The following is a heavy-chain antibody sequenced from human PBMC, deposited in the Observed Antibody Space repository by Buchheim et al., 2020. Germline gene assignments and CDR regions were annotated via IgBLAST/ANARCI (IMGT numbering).Heavy chain of an antibody. D-gene: IGHD3-9*01. CDR2: MNPNSGNT. V-gene: IGHV1-8*01. Sequence: QVQLVQSGAEVKKPGASVKVSCKASGYTFTSYDINWVRQATGQGLEWMGWMNPNSGNTGYAQKFQGRVTMTRNTSISTAYMELSSLRSEDTAVYYCARAVKREHRMTIFLAENYYYYGMDVWGQGTT. CDR1: GYTFTSYD. J-gene: IGHJ6*02. CDR3: ARAVKREHRMTIFLAENYYYYGMDV.